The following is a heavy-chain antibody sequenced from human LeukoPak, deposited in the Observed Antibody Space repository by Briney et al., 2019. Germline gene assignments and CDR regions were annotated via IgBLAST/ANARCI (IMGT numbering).Heavy chain of an antibody. Sequence: PGGSLRLSCAASGFTFSSYEMNWVRQAPGKGLEWVSYISSSGSTIYYADSGKGRFTISRDNAKNSLYLQMNSLRAEDTAVYYCAREHTPLGSGCTAAYWGQGTLVTVSS. CDR3: AREHTPLGSGCTAAY. J-gene: IGHJ4*02. D-gene: IGHD6-25*01. CDR2: ISSSGSTI. V-gene: IGHV3-48*03. CDR1: GFTFSSYE.